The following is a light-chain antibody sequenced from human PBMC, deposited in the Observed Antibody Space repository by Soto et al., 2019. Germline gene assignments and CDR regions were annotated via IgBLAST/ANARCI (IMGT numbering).Light chain of an antibody. CDR3: QQFYNWPRT. CDR2: GAS. V-gene: IGKV3-15*01. Sequence: EIVMTQSPGTLSVSPGERATLSCRASQSVSSNLAWYQQKPGQALRLLIYGASTRATGIPARFSGSGSETEFTLTISSLQSEDFAVYYCQQFYNWPRTFGQGTQVDIK. J-gene: IGKJ1*01. CDR1: QSVSSN.